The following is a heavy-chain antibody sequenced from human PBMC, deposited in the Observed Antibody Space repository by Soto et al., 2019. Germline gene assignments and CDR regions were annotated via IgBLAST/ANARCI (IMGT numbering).Heavy chain of an antibody. CDR1: GGSISSGGYY. CDR2: IYYSGST. D-gene: IGHD3-16*02. J-gene: IGHJ4*02. V-gene: IGHV4-31*03. Sequence: QVQLQESGPGLVKPSQTLSLTCTVSGGSISSGGYYWSWIRQHPGKGLEWIGYIYYSGSTYYNPSIKSRVTISVDTSKNQFSLKLSSVTAADTAVYYCARGEAPVMITFGGVIPLFDYWGQGTLVTVSS. CDR3: ARGEAPVMITFGGVIPLFDY.